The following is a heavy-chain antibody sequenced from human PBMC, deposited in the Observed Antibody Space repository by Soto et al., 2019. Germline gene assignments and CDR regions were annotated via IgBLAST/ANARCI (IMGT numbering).Heavy chain of an antibody. CDR2: INTSGGRR. V-gene: IGHV1-46*03. D-gene: IGHD4-4*01. Sequence: ASVKVSCKASGYTFTIHYIHWVRQAPGQGLEWMGIINTSGGRRSYAQKFQGRVTLTWDTSTSTVYMELSSLRSEDTAVYYCARSDYSNYELDYWGQGTQVPVSS. CDR1: GYTFTIHY. J-gene: IGHJ4*02. CDR3: ARSDYSNYELDY.